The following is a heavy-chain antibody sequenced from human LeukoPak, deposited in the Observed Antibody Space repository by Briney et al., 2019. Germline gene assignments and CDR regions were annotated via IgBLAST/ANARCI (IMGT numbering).Heavy chain of an antibody. V-gene: IGHV3-23*01. J-gene: IGHJ4*02. Sequence: QPGGSLRLSCAASGFIFSNYAMSWVRQAPGKGLEWVSAIGGSGGSTFYADSVKGRFTISRDNSRKTLYLQMNSLRAEDTAVYYCAKTGGHYYDSSASYYPDYWGQGTQVTVSS. CDR2: IGGSGGST. CDR3: AKTGGHYYDSSASYYPDY. CDR1: GFIFSNYA. D-gene: IGHD3-22*01.